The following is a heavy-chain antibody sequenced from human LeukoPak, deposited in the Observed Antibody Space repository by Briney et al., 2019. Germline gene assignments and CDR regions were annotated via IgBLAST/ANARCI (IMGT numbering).Heavy chain of an antibody. D-gene: IGHD3-22*01. CDR3: AREGGGLDYYGSSGAVDY. CDR1: GGTFSSYA. J-gene: IGHJ4*02. CDR2: IIPILGIA. Sequence: GASVKFSCKASGGTFSSYAISWVRQAPGQGLEWMGRIIPILGIANYAQKFQGRVTITSDKSTSTAYMELSSLSSEDTAVYYCAREGGGLDYYGSSGAVDYWGQGTLVTVSS. V-gene: IGHV1-69*04.